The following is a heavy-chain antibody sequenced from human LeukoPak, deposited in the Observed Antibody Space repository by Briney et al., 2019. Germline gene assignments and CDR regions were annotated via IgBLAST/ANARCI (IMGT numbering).Heavy chain of an antibody. V-gene: IGHV3-7*01. D-gene: IGHD4-17*01. CDR3: ARDLGYGDYGDYFHY. CDR2: IKQDGTEK. Sequence: PGGSLRLSCAASGFTFSSCWMTWVRQAPGKGLEWVANIKQDGTEKYYVDSVKGRFTISRDNAKNSLYLQMNSLRAEDTAVYYCARDLGYGDYGDYFHYWGQGTLVTVSS. J-gene: IGHJ4*02. CDR1: GFTFSSCW.